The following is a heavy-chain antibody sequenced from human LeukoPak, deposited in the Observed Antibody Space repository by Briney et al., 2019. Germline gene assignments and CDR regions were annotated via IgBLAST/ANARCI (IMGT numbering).Heavy chain of an antibody. CDR1: GYTFTGYY. V-gene: IGHV1-2*02. CDR2: INPNSGGT. Sequence: ASVKVSCKASGYTFTGYYMHWVRQAPGQGLEWMGWINPNSGGTNYAQKFQGRVTMTRDTSISTAYMELSRLRSDDTAVYYCARAGDSYYYDSSGYYGSDYWGQGTLVTVSS. J-gene: IGHJ4*02. D-gene: IGHD3-22*01. CDR3: ARAGDSYYYDSSGYYGSDY.